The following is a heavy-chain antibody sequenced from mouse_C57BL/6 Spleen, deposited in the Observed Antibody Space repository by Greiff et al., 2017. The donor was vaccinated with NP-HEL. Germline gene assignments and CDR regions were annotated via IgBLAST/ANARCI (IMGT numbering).Heavy chain of an antibody. Sequence: VQLQESGAELVKPGASVKMSCKASGYTFTSYWITWVKQRPGQGLEWIGDIYPGSGSTNYNEKFKSKATLTVDTSSSTAYMQHSSLTSEASAVYSCASEGYYYGFDYWGQGTTLTVSS. CDR1: GYTFTSYW. J-gene: IGHJ2*01. D-gene: IGHD1-1*01. CDR3: ASEGYYYGFDY. V-gene: IGHV1-55*01. CDR2: IYPGSGST.